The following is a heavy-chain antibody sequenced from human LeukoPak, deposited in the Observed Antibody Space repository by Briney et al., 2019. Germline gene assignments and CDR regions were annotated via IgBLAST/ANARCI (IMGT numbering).Heavy chain of an antibody. D-gene: IGHD3-10*01. Sequence: PGGSLRLSCAASGFTFSNAWMSWFRQAPGKGLEWVGRIKSETEGGTTDYAAPVKGRFTISRDDSKNTLYLQMNSLTTEDTAVYYCTTAFGMWFGERPFDPWGQGTLVTVSS. J-gene: IGHJ5*02. CDR1: GFTFSNAW. V-gene: IGHV3-15*01. CDR2: IKSETEGGTT. CDR3: TTAFGMWFGERPFDP.